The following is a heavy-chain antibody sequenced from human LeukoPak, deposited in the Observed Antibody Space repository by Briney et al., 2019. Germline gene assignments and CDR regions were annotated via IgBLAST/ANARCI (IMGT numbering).Heavy chain of an antibody. D-gene: IGHD6-13*01. V-gene: IGHV3-23*01. CDR2: ISGSGGST. Sequence: GGSLRLSCAASGFTFSSYAMSWVRQAPGKGLEWVSAISGSGGSTYYADSVKGRFTISRDNSKNTLYLQMNSLRAEDTAVYYCAKDLRRYSSSCPDYWGQGTRVTVSS. CDR1: GFTFSSYA. J-gene: IGHJ4*02. CDR3: AKDLRRYSSSCPDY.